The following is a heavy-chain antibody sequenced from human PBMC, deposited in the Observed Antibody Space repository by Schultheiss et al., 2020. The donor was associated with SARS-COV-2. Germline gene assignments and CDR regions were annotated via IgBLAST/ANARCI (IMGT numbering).Heavy chain of an antibody. V-gene: IGHV4-59*12. D-gene: IGHD3-16*01. CDR3: ARGDVGGFDY. Sequence: SQTLSLTCTVSGGSISSYYWSWIRQPPGKGLEWIGYIYYSGSTNYNPSLKSRVTISVDTSKNQFSLKMNSVTAADTAVYYCARGDVGGFDYWGQGTLVTVSS. J-gene: IGHJ4*02. CDR1: GGSISSYY. CDR2: IYYSGST.